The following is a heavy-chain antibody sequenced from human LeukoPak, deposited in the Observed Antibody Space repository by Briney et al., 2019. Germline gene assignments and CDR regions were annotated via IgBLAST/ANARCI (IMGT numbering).Heavy chain of an antibody. J-gene: IGHJ3*02. CDR1: GGSISSYY. CDR3: ARDHSSGGDAFDI. D-gene: IGHD6-19*01. Sequence: SETLSLTCTVSGGSISSYYWSWIRQHPGKGLEWIGYIYYSGSTYYNPSLKSRVTISVDTSKNQFSLKLSSVTAADTAVYYCARDHSSGGDAFDIWGQGTMVTVSS. V-gene: IGHV4-59*06. CDR2: IYYSGST.